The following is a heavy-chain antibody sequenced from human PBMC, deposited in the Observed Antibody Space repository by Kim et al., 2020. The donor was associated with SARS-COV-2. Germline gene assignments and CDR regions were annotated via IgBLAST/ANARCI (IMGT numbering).Heavy chain of an antibody. V-gene: IGHV3-30-3*01. J-gene: IGHJ6*02. Sequence: GGSLRLSCAASGFTFSSNAMHWVRQAPGKGLEWVAVISYDGSNKYYTDSVKGRFTISRDNYKNTLYLQMNRLRAEDTAVYYCVREKVVYYYGSGSPYSPSHDFYGMDVWCHGTTVTVSS. D-gene: IGHD3-10*01. CDR2: ISYDGSNK. CDR3: VREKVVYYYGSGSPYSPSHDFYGMDV. CDR1: GFTFSSNA.